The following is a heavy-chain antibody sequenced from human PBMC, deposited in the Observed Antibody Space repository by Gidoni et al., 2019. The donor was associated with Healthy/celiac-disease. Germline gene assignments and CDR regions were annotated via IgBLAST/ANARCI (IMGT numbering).Heavy chain of an antibody. CDR3: AKNRWFGELFPEDYFDY. J-gene: IGHJ4*02. Sequence: EVQLLESGGGLVQPGGSLRLSCAASGFTFISYAMSWVRQAPGKGLEWVSAISGSGGSTYYADSVKGRFTISRDNSKNTLYLQMNSLRAEDTAVYYCAKNRWFGELFPEDYFDYWGQGTLVTVSS. D-gene: IGHD3-10*01. CDR2: ISGSGGST. CDR1: GFTFISYA. V-gene: IGHV3-23*01.